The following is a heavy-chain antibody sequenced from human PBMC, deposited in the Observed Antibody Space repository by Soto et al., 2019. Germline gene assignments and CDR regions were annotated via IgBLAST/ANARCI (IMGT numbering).Heavy chain of an antibody. CDR2: ISSSGSTI. V-gene: IGHV3-11*01. Sequence: QVQLVESGGGLVKPGGSLRLSCAASGFTFSDYYMSWIRQAPGTELEWVSYISSSGSTIYYADSGKGRFTISRDNATNSRYLHMNSLRASDTAVYYCARDREWAAADQYYYHTDVWSKGGTVTVAS. CDR1: GFTFSDYY. J-gene: IGHJ6*03. D-gene: IGHD6-13*01. CDR3: ARDREWAAADQYYYHTDV.